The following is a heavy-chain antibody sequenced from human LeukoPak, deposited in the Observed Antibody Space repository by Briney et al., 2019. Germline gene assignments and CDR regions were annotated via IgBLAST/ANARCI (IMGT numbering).Heavy chain of an antibody. D-gene: IGHD1-1*01. CDR2: IQTDGST. V-gene: IGHV3-74*01. CDR3: ARGLHWNDFNWFDS. J-gene: IGHJ5*01. Sequence: GGSLILSCAASGFTFTNFWMNWVRPTPGKGLMWVSRIQTDGSTRYAESVKGRFTISRDNAKNTVYLQMNTLSAEDTAIYYCARGLHWNDFNWFDSWGQGTLVTVSS. CDR1: GFTFTNFW.